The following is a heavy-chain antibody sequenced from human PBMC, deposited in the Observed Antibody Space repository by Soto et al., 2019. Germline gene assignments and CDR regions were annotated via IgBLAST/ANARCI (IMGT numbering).Heavy chain of an antibody. J-gene: IGHJ3*02. CDR3: ARGSFVGAYGGADACAS. V-gene: IGHV1-2*04. CDR1: GYTFTANY. CDR2: INTNNGGT. Sequence: VQLVQSEAEVEKPGASVTVSCKTSGYTFTANYIHWVRQAPGQGLEWMGWINTNNGGTHFAQKFQDWVTLTRDKSISTAYMELRRLKSDLTAIYYCARGSFVGAYGGADACASWGQGTMVSVSS. D-gene: IGHD1-26*01.